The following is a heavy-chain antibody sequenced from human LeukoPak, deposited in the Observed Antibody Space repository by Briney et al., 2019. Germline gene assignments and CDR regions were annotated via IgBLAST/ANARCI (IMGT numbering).Heavy chain of an antibody. J-gene: IGHJ4*02. CDR3: VRDFRSADY. Sequence: GGSLRLSCTASGFTFSDYCMHWVRQTPGKGLIWVSRICPGGTITNYADSVKGRFTISRDDAKNMMFLQMNSLRADDTAVYYCVRDFRSADYWGQGILVTVSS. CDR2: ICPGGTIT. V-gene: IGHV3-74*01. CDR1: GFTFSDYC.